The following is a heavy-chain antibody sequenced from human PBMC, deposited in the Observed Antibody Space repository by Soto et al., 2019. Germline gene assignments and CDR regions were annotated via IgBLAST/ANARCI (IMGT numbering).Heavy chain of an antibody. CDR1: GGSISSGDYY. J-gene: IGHJ6*02. D-gene: IGHD5-12*01. V-gene: IGHV4-30-4*01. CDR2: IYYSGST. Sequence: SETLSLTCTVSGGSISSGDYYWSWIRQPPGKGLEWIGYIYYSGSTYYNPSLKSRVTISVDTSKNQFSLKLSSVTAADTAVYYCARDTRRDGYNSRYYYYYYGMDVWGQGTTVTVS. CDR3: ARDTRRDGYNSRYYYYYYGMDV.